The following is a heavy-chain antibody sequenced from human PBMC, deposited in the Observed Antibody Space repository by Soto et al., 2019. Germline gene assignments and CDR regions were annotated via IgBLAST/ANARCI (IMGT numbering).Heavy chain of an antibody. CDR1: GGSINSCDYY. J-gene: IGHJ6*02. V-gene: IGHV4-30-4*01. CDR3: ARAIVVTIGGMDV. Sequence: SETLSLTCSVSGGSINSCDYYWSGVRQPPGKGLVWIGYIYYSGSTYFNPSLKSRVTITKDTSRNQFSLRLSPVTAADTAVYYCARAIVVTIGGMDVWGQGTTVTVSS. CDR2: IYYSGST. D-gene: IGHD5-12*01.